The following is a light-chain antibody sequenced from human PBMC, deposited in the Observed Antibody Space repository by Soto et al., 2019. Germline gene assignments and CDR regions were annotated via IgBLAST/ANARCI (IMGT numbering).Light chain of an antibody. J-gene: IGKJ1*01. CDR2: GAS. CDR1: QSVSSD. CDR3: QQYNNWPRT. V-gene: IGKV3-15*01. Sequence: EIVMTQSPATLSVSPGDRATLSCRASQSVSSDLAWYHQKPGQAPRLLIYGASTRATGIPARFSGSGSGTEFTLTINSLQSEDFAVYYCQQYNNWPRTFGQGTKVEIK.